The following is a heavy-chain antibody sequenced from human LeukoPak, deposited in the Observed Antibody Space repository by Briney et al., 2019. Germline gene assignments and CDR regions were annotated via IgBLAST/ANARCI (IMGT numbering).Heavy chain of an antibody. CDR2: IRYDGSDK. J-gene: IGHJ3*02. CDR3: ARDLLGRRSTGISFDI. CDR1: KFTFSNYG. D-gene: IGHD3-10*01. V-gene: IGHV3-30*02. Sequence: GGSLRLSCAASKFTFSNYGTHWVRQAPGKGLEWVAFIRYDGSDKYYADSVKGRFTISRDNSKNTLYLQMNSLRAEDTAVYYCARDLLGRRSTGISFDIWGQGTMVTVSS.